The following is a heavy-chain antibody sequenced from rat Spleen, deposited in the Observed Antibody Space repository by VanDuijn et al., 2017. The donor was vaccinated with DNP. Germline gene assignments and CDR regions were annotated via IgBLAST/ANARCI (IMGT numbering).Heavy chain of an antibody. V-gene: IGHV5-31*01. J-gene: IGHJ2*01. CDR3: TRKGYYGYPLDY. CDR1: GFTFNNYW. Sequence: EVQLVESGGGLVQPGRSLKLSCVASGFTFNNYWMTWIRQAPGKGLEWVASITNTGGSTYYPDSVKGRFTISRDNAKSTLYLQMNSLRSEDTATYYCTRKGYYGYPLDYWGQGVMVTVSS. D-gene: IGHD1-7*01. CDR2: ITNTGGST.